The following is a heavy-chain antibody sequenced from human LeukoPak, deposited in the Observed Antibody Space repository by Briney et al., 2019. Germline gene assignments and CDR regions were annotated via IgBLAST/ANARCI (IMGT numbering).Heavy chain of an antibody. CDR2: ISSSSSYI. CDR3: ARGRFDWLSYYYYYGMDV. J-gene: IGHJ6*02. V-gene: IGHV3-21*01. D-gene: IGHD3-9*01. CDR1: GFTFSSYS. Sequence: PGGSLRLSCAASGFTFSSYSMTWVRQAPGKWLEWVSSISSSSSYIYYADSVKGRFTISRDNAENSLYLQMNSLRAEETAVYYCARGRFDWLSYYYYYGMDVWGQGTTVTVSS.